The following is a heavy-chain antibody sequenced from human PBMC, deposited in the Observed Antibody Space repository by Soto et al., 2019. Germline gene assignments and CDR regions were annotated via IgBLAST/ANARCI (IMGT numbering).Heavy chain of an antibody. J-gene: IGHJ4*02. CDR3: AKAPTSSWYGPPSV. CDR1: GFTFSSYG. CDR2: ISSDGSDK. V-gene: IGHV3-33*03. Sequence: QVQLVESGGGVVQPGRSLRLSCAASGFTFSSYGMHWVRQAPGKGLEWVAVISSDGSDKYYGDSVKGRFTISRDKSKSILYLQMNTLRVEDTAVYYCAKAPTSSWYGPPSVWGQGTVVTFSS. D-gene: IGHD6-13*01.